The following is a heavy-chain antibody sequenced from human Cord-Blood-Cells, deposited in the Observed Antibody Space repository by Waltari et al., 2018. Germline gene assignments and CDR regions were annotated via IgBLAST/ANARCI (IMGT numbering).Heavy chain of an antibody. V-gene: IGHV4-30-2*01. D-gene: IGHD2-2*02. CDR1: GGSIRSGGSS. CDR2: IYHSGST. CDR3: ARAVESYCSSTSCYTYYFDY. J-gene: IGHJ4*02. Sequence: QLQLQESGSGLVKPSQTLSLTCAVSGGSIRSGGSSWSWIRQPRGKGLEWIGYIYHSGSTYYNPSLKSRVTISVDRSKNQFSLKLSSVTAADTAVYYCARAVESYCSSTSCYTYYFDYWGQGTLVTVSS.